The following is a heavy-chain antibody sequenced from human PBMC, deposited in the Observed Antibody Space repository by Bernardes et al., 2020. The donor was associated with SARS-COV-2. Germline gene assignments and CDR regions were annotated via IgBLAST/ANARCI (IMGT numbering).Heavy chain of an antibody. CDR3: ATAVAVAGFYDYYGMDV. CDR1: GYTLTELS. CDR2: FDPDDGET. J-gene: IGHJ6*02. Sequence: ASVKVSFLVSGYTLTELSMHWVRHPPGKGLDWLGGFDPDDGETIYAQKFQGRVTTTEDTSTDTAYMELSSLRSEDTAVYYCATAVAVAGFYDYYGMDVWGQGTTVTVSS. D-gene: IGHD6-19*01. V-gene: IGHV1-24*01.